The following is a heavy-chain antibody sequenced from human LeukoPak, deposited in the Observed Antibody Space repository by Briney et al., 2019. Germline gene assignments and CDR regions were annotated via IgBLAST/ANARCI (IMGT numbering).Heavy chain of an antibody. CDR1: GGTFSSYA. CDR3: AREWPYGCGGGSCQYYFDY. CDR2: INPNSGGT. J-gene: IGHJ4*02. V-gene: IGHV1-2*02. Sequence: GASVKVSCKASGGTFSSYAISWVRQAPGQGLEWMGWINPNSGGTNYAQKFQGRVTMTRDTSISTAYMELSRLRSDDTAVYYCAREWPYGCGGGSCQYYFDYWGQGTLVTVSS. D-gene: IGHD2-15*01.